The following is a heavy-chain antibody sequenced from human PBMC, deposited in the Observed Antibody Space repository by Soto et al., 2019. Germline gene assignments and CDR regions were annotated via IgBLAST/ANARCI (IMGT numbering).Heavy chain of an antibody. CDR3: AREETAWPLAYGLDV. CDR1: GFTFSNFS. J-gene: IGHJ6*02. D-gene: IGHD2-21*02. Sequence: GGSLRLSCVGSGFTFSNFSINWVRQAPGKGLEWVSSISSRSDIYYADSLKGRFTISRDNAKNSVSLQMNSLRAEDTAVYYCAREETAWPLAYGLDVWGQGTRVTVSS. V-gene: IGHV3-21*01. CDR2: ISSRSDI.